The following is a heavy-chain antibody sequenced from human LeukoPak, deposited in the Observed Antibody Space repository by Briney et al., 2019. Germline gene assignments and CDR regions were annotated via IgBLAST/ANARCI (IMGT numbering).Heavy chain of an antibody. CDR3: ASVHGYYIGLYYFDY. Sequence: GASVKVSCKASGGTFSGYAISWVRQAPGQGLEWMGWISGNGDNTKYVQEFQGRVTMTTDTSTSTAYMDLRSLRSDDTAIYYCASVHGYYIGLYYFDYWGQGTLVTVSS. V-gene: IGHV1-18*01. D-gene: IGHD4-17*01. CDR2: ISGNGDNT. CDR1: GGTFSGYA. J-gene: IGHJ4*02.